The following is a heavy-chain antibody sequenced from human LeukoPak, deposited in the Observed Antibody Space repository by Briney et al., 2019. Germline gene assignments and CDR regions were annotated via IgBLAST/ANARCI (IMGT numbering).Heavy chain of an antibody. J-gene: IGHJ3*02. Sequence: PGGSLRLSCAASGFTFSSYAMSWVRQAPGKGLEWVSAISGSGGSTYYADSVKGRFTISRDISKNRLYLQMNSLRAEDTAVYYCERLFSFARGPTDIWGQGTMVTVSS. D-gene: IGHD2/OR15-2a*01. CDR1: GFTFSSYA. V-gene: IGHV3-23*01. CDR2: ISGSGGST. CDR3: ERLFSFARGPTDI.